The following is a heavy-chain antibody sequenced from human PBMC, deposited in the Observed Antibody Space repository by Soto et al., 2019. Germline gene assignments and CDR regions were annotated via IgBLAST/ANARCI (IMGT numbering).Heavy chain of an antibody. CDR3: ARDPLNWNYGVRVMDV. Sequence: PSQTLSLTCAISGDSVSSNSAAWNWIRQSPSRGLEWLGRTYYRSKWYNDYAVSVKSRITINPDTSKNQFSLQLNSVTPEDTAVYYCARDPLNWNYGVRVMDVWGQGTTVNVSS. J-gene: IGHJ6*02. D-gene: IGHD1-7*01. CDR1: GDSVSSNSAA. V-gene: IGHV6-1*01. CDR2: TYYRSKWYN.